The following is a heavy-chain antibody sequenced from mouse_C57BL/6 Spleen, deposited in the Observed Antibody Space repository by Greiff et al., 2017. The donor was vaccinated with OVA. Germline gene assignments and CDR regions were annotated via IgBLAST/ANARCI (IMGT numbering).Heavy chain of an antibody. Sequence: EVKLQESVAELVRPGASVKLSCTASGFNIKNTYMHWVKQRPEQGLEWIGRIDPANGNTKYAPKFQGKATITADTSSNTAYLQLSSLISEDTAIYYCASYYGSSDYAMDYWGQGTSVTVSS. D-gene: IGHD1-1*01. CDR1: GFNIKNTY. CDR2: IDPANGNT. J-gene: IGHJ4*01. V-gene: IGHV14-3*01. CDR3: ASYYGSSDYAMDY.